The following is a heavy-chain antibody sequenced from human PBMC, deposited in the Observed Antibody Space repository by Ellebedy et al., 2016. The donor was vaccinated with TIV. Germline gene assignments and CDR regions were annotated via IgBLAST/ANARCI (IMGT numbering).Heavy chain of an antibody. CDR1: GFTFGDYA. CDR3: TRNPRRGGGNQPFDN. CDR2: ISSKRYAEKT. D-gene: IGHD2-15*01. V-gene: IGHV3-49*03. Sequence: PGGSLRLSCTASGFTFGDYAMIWIRQAPGKGLEWVGFISSKRYAEKTEYAASVKGRFTISRDDSKSVAYLQMDSLKSEDTAVYFCTRNPRRGGGNQPFDNWGQGTLVSVSS. J-gene: IGHJ4*02.